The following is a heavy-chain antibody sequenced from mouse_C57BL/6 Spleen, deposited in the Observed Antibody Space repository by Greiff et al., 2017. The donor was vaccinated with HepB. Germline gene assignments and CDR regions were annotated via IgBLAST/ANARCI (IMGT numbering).Heavy chain of an antibody. V-gene: IGHV1-54*01. CDR3: ARWGSVVATWWYFDV. J-gene: IGHJ1*03. Sequence: QVQLQQSGAELVRPGTSVKVSCKASGYAFTNYLIEWVKQRPGQGLDWIGVINPGSGGTNYNEKFKGKATLTADKSSSTAYMQLSSLTSDDSAVYCCARWGSVVATWWYFDVWGTGTTVTVSS. CDR2: INPGSGGT. CDR1: GYAFTNYL. D-gene: IGHD1-1*01.